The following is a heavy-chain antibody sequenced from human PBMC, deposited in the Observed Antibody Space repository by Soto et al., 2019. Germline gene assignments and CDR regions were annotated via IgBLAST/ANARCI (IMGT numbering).Heavy chain of an antibody. D-gene: IGHD3-3*01. CDR3: ARVPHYTFWSGFGEYLDY. CDR1: GGTFSNYA. Sequence: QAQLVQSGAEVKKPGSSVKVSCKASGGTFSNYAINWVRQAPGQGLEWMGRLIPLFDSPNYAQKFQGRVTITAEESTRTAYMELSSLKCEDTVVYYCARVPHYTFWSGFGEYLDYWGQGTMVTVPS. CDR2: LIPLFDSP. V-gene: IGHV1-69*18. J-gene: IGHJ4*02.